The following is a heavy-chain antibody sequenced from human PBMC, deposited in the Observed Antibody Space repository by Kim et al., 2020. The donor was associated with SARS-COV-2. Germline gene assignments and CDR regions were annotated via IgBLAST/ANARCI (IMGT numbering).Heavy chain of an antibody. V-gene: IGHV3-21*01. Sequence: GGSLRLSCAASGFTFSTYSMNWVHQAPRKGLEWVSSISRSRDYLYYPDSLSGRFIISRDNAQNSLYLQMNNLRAEDTAVYFCTRSDYYDSGSYYNFYYWGQGTLVTVSS. D-gene: IGHD3-10*01. J-gene: IGHJ4*02. CDR1: GFTFSTYS. CDR3: TRSDYYDSGSYYNFYY. CDR2: ISRSRDYL.